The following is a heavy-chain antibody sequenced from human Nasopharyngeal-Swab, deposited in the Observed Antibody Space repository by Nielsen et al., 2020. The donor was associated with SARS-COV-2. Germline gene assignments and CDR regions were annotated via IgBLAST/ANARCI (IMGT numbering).Heavy chain of an antibody. D-gene: IGHD6-19*01. J-gene: IGHJ6*03. CDR3: AREGAVAESYYYYYYMDV. CDR1: GYTFTSYA. Sequence: ASVKVSCKASGYTFTSYAMHWVRQAPGQRLEWVGWINAGNGNTKYSQKFQGRVTITRDTSASTAYMELGSLRSEDTAVYYCAREGAVAESYYYYYYMDVWGKGTTVTVSS. CDR2: INAGNGNT. V-gene: IGHV1-3*01.